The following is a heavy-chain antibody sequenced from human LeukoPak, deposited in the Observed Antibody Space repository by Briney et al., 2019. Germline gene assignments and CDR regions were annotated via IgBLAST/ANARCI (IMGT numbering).Heavy chain of an antibody. J-gene: IGHJ4*02. V-gene: IGHV4-59*12. CDR2: IYYSGST. CDR3: ASELGY. Sequence: SETLSLTCTVSGGSINGYYWSWIRQPPGKGLEWIGYIYYSGSTNYNPSLKSRVTISVDTSKNQFSLKLSSVTAADTAVYYCASELGYWGQGTLVTVSS. CDR1: GGSINGYY.